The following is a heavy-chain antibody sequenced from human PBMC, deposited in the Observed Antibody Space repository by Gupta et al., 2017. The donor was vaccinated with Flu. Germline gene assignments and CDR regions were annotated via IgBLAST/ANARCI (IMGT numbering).Heavy chain of an antibody. J-gene: IGHJ6*03. D-gene: IGHD1-26*01. V-gene: IGHV3-21*06. Sequence: NYIYYADSVKGRFTISRDNGKNSVYLQMNSLRAEDTAVYYCAKDGEHGGSFSHYYFMDVWGKGTTVTVSS. CDR2: NYI. CDR3: AKDGEHGGSFSHYYFMDV.